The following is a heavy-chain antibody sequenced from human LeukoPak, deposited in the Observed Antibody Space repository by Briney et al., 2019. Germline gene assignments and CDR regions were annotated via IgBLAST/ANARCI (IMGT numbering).Heavy chain of an antibody. V-gene: IGHV3-30*03. CDR3: LTEYLTEDTPTVFDY. J-gene: IGHJ4*02. D-gene: IGHD5-18*01. CDR2: ISYNGGVR. CDR1: GFTVSTYG. Sequence: LSGGSLRLSCAASGFTVSTYGFHWVRQAPGKGLEWVALISYNGGVRYYADSVRGRFTISRDNSKNTVYLQMNSLRNEDTAVYYCLTEYLTEDTPTVFDYWGQGTLVTVSS.